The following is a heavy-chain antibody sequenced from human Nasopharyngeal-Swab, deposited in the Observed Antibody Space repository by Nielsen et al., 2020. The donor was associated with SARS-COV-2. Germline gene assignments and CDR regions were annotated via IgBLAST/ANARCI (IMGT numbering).Heavy chain of an antibody. D-gene: IGHD4-11*01. V-gene: IGHV4-39*07. Sequence: WIRQPPGKGLEWIGSIYYSGSTYYNPSLKSRVTISVDTSKNQFSLKLSSVTAADTAVYYCARATRADYHFDYWGQGTLVTVSS. J-gene: IGHJ4*02. CDR2: IYYSGST. CDR3: ARATRADYHFDY.